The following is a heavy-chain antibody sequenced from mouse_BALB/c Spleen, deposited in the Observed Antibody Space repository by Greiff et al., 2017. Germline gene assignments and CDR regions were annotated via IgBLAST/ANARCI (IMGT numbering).Heavy chain of an antibody. CDR3: ARSYGSSYDGYFDV. V-gene: IGHV5-6-4*01. J-gene: IGHJ1*01. CDR1: GFTFSSYT. Sequence: DVKLVESGGGLVKPGGSLKLSCAASGFTFSSYTMSWVRQTPEKRLEWVATISSGGSYTYYPDSVKGRFTISRDNAKNTLYLQMSSLRSEDTAMYYCARSYGSSYDGYFDVWGAGTTVTVSS. CDR2: ISSGGSYT. D-gene: IGHD1-1*01.